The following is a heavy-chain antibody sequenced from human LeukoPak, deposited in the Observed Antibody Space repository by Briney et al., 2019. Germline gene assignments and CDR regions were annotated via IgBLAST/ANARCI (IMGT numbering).Heavy chain of an antibody. Sequence: ASVKVSCKASGYTFTGYYMRWVRQAPGQGLEWMGWINPNSGGTNYAQKFQGRVTMTRDTSISTAYMELSRLRSDDTAVYYCARDYDSSGKSFDYWGQGTLVTVSS. D-gene: IGHD3-22*01. CDR1: GYTFTGYY. CDR2: INPNSGGT. J-gene: IGHJ4*02. V-gene: IGHV1-2*02. CDR3: ARDYDSSGKSFDY.